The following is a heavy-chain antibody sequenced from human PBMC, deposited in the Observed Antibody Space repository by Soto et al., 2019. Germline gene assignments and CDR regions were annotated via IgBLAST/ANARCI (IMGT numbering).Heavy chain of an antibody. CDR2: ISGSGGRT. V-gene: IGHV3-23*01. CDR3: AKDDNWFDP. J-gene: IGHJ5*02. CDR1: GLTFSSSA. Sequence: EVQVLESGGDLVRPGGSLRLSCAASGLTFSSSAMSWVRQAPGKGLEWVSTISGSGGRTYYADSVKGRFTISGDNSKNTLHLHMNSLSVEDTAIYYCAKDDNWFDPWGQGTLVTVSS.